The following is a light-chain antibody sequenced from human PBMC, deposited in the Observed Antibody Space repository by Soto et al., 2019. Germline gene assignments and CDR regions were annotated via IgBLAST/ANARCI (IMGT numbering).Light chain of an antibody. CDR2: RAS. Sequence: DIPLTQSPSFLSASVGDRVSIPCRASLGISNNLAWYQQKPGKAPKLLIYRASTLQSGVPSRFSGSGSGTEFTLTISSLQPEDFATYYCQQLNSYLTFGGGTKVEIK. CDR1: LGISNN. CDR3: QQLNSYLT. V-gene: IGKV1-9*01. J-gene: IGKJ4*01.